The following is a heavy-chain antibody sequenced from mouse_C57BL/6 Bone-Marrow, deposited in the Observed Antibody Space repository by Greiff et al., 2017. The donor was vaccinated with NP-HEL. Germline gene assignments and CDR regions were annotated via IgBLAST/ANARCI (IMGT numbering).Heavy chain of an antibody. CDR2: IYPGDGDT. J-gene: IGHJ3*01. CDR3: ARGGWLLPPFAY. CDR1: GYAFSSSW. V-gene: IGHV1-82*01. Sequence: QVQLKESGPELVKPGASVKIPCKASGYAFSSSWMNWVKQRPGKGLEWIGRIYPGDGDTNYNGKFKGKATLTADKSSSTAYMQLSSLTSEDSAVYFCARGGWLLPPFAYWGQGTLVTVSA. D-gene: IGHD2-3*01.